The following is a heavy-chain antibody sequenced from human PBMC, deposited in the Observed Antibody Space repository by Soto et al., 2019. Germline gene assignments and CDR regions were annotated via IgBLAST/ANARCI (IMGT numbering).Heavy chain of an antibody. V-gene: IGHV1-2*02. CDR2: INPDRGGT. CDR1: GDTLTDYY. CDR3: VIRTGQLTIISEFDGDWFFEV. J-gene: IGHJ2*01. Sequence: QEQLVQSGAEVKKPGASLKVSCKASGDTLTDYYIHWVRQAPGQGLGWVGWINPDRGGTNLAQRLQGRVTMTSDTCNNTGYMELISLISDDTAMYYCVIRTGQLTIISEFDGDWFFEVWGRVTLVNVSS. D-gene: IGHD2-2*01.